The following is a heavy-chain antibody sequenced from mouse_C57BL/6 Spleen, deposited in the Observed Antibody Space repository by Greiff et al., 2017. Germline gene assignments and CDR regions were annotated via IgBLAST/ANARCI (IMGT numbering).Heavy chain of an antibody. CDR1: GYAFSSSW. CDR3: ARDSLMKDY. V-gene: IGHV1-82*01. J-gene: IGHJ2*01. CDR2: IYPGDGDT. Sequence: VQLQESGPELVKPGASVKISCKASGYAFSSSWMNWVKQRPGKGLEWIGRIYPGDGDTNYNGKFKGKATLTADKSSSTAYMQLSSLTSEDSAVYFCARDSLMKDYWGQGTTLTVSS. D-gene: IGHD3-2*01.